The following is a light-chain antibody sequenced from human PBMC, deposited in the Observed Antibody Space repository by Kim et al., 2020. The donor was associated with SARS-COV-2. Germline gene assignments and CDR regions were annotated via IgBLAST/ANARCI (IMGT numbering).Light chain of an antibody. CDR2: KAS. CDR3: QQYKDYPWT. CDR1: QSISSW. J-gene: IGKJ1*01. V-gene: IGKV1-5*03. Sequence: DIQMTQSPFTLSASVGDRVTITCRAGQSISSWLAWYQQRPGKVPKLLIYKASNLESGVSSRFSGSGSGTEFTLTISSLQPEDFATYYCQQYKDYPWTFGQGTKVDIK.